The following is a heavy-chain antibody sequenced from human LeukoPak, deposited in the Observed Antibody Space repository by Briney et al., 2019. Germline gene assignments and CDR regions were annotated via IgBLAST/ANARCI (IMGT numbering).Heavy chain of an antibody. CDR2: ISSSSSYI. CDR1: GFTFSSYS. CDR3: AREVGYCSSTSCYGMDV. V-gene: IGHV3-21*01. D-gene: IGHD2-2*01. J-gene: IGHJ6*02. Sequence: GGSLRLSCAASGFTFSSYSMNWVRQAPGKGLEWVSSISSSSSYIYYADSVKGRFTISRDNAKNSLYLQMNSLRAEDTAVYYCAREVGYCSSTSCYGMDVWGQGTTVTVSS.